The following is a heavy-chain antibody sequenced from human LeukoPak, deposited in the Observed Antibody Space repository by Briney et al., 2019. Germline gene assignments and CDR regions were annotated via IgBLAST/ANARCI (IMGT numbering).Heavy chain of an antibody. J-gene: IGHJ6*03. V-gene: IGHV1-8*01. CDR3: ARDRSGYDLGYYYYYMDV. CDR2: MNPNSGNT. Sequence: ASVKVSCKASGYAFTSYDINWVRQATGQGLEWMGWMNPNSGNTGYAQKFQGRVTMTRNTSISTAYMELSSLRSEDTAVYYCARDRSGYDLGYYYYYMDVWGKGTTVTISS. CDR1: GYAFTSYD. D-gene: IGHD5-12*01.